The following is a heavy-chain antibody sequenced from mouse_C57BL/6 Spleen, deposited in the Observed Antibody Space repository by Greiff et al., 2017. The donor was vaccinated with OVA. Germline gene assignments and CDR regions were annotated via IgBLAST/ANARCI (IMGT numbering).Heavy chain of an antibody. V-gene: IGHV14-1*01. CDR1: GFNIKDYY. Sequence: VHVKQSGAELVRPGASVKLSCTASGFNIKDYYMHWVKQRPEQGLEWIGRIDPEDGDTEYAPKFQGKATMTADTSSNTAYLQLSSLTSEDTAVYYCTHYDCSIFAYWGQGTLVTVSA. J-gene: IGHJ3*01. CDR2: IDPEDGDT. CDR3: THYDCSIFAY. D-gene: IGHD1-1*01.